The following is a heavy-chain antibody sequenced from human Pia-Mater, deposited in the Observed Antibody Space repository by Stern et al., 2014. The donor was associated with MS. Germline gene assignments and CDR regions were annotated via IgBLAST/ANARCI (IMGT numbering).Heavy chain of an antibody. CDR2: IYPGDSET. J-gene: IGHJ4*02. Sequence: EVQLVESGAELIRPGESLKISCKGSGFKFSIYWIAWVRQMPGKGLEGMGIIYPGDSETRYNPSFQGQVTMSADKSTSTAYLQWSSLNASDTAMYFCARQTTAWASDVWGQGTLVTVSS. V-gene: IGHV5-51*01. CDR1: GFKFSIYW. D-gene: IGHD1-14*01. CDR3: ARQTTAWASDV.